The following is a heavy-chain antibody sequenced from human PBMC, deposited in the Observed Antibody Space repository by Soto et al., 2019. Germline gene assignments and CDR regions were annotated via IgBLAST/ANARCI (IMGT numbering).Heavy chain of an antibody. CDR1: GVTFSSYG. CDR2: ISDSGDKT. V-gene: IGHV3-23*01. Sequence: PGGSLRLSCAASGVTFSSYGMSWVRQAPGKGLEWVSSISDSGDKTYYGDSVKGRFTISRDNSQNTLYLQMNSLRAEDTAVYYCASLFYDSSGYPPEVDYWGQGTLVTVSS. J-gene: IGHJ4*02. D-gene: IGHD3-22*01. CDR3: ASLFYDSSGYPPEVDY.